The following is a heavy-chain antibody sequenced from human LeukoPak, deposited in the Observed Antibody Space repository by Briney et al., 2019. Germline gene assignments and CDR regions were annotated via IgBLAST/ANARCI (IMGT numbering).Heavy chain of an antibody. V-gene: IGHV3-7*03. CDR1: GFTFSSYW. Sequence: SGGSLRLSCAASGFTFSSYWMSWVGQAPGKGLEWVANIKQDGSEKYYVDSVKGRFTISRDNAKNSLYLQMNSLRAEDTAVYYCARDGRVVPAAPGDYWGQGTLVTVSS. CDR3: ARDGRVVPAAPGDY. CDR2: IKQDGSEK. D-gene: IGHD2-2*01. J-gene: IGHJ4*02.